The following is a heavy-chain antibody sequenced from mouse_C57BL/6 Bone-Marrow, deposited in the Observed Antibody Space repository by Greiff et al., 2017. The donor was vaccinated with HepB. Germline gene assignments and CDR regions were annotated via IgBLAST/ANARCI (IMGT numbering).Heavy chain of an antibody. V-gene: IGHV1-4*01. CDR3: ARWLLRRLRPRRAMDY. CDR1: GYTFTSYT. J-gene: IGHJ4*01. CDR2: INHSSGYT. D-gene: IGHD2-2*01. Sequence: QVQLQQSGAELARPGASVKMSCKASGYTFTSYTMHWVKQRPGQGLEWIGYINHSSGYTKYNQKFKDKATLTADKSSSTAYMQLSSLTSEDSAVYYCARWLLRRLRPRRAMDYWGQGTSVTVSS.